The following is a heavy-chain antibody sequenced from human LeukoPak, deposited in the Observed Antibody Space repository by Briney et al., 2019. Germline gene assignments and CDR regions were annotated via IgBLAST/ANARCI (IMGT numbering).Heavy chain of an antibody. J-gene: IGHJ4*02. Sequence: SETLSLTCTVSVGSISSYYWSWIRQPPGKGLEWIGYIYYSGSTNYNPSLKSRVTISVDPSKNQFSLQLSSVNAADTAVYYCASRPRGSGFYYFDYWGQGTLVTVSS. CDR2: IYYSGST. CDR3: ASRPRGSGFYYFDY. D-gene: IGHD6-19*01. V-gene: IGHV4-59*08. CDR1: VGSISSYY.